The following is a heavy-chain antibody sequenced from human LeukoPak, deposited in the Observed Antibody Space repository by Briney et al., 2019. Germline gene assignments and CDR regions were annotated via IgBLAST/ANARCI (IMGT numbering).Heavy chain of an antibody. V-gene: IGHV3-7*01. CDR2: IKQDGSEK. Sequence: GSLRLSCAASGFTFSSYWMSWVRQAPGKGLEWVANIKQDGSEKYYVDSVKGRFTISRDNAKNSLYLQMNSLRAEDTAVYYCASKQIWLGELVDYWGQGTLVAVSS. CDR3: ASKQIWLGELVDY. CDR1: GFTFSSYW. J-gene: IGHJ4*02. D-gene: IGHD3-10*01.